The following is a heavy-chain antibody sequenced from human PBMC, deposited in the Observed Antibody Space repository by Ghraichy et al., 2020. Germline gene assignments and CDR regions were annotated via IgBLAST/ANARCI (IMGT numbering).Heavy chain of an antibody. CDR1: GGTFSSYA. V-gene: IGHV1-69*06. Sequence: SVKVSCKASGGTFSSYAISWVRQAPGQGLEWMGGIIPIFGTANYAQKFQGRVTITADKSTSTAYMELSSLRSEDTAVYYCARDPRGPVAGASGYWGQGTLVTVSS. J-gene: IGHJ4*02. D-gene: IGHD1-26*01. CDR2: IIPIFGTA. CDR3: ARDPRGPVAGASGY.